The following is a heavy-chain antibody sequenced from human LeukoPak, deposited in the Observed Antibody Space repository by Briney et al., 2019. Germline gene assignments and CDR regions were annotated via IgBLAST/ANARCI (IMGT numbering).Heavy chain of an antibody. CDR2: IYPADSDT. Sequence: GESLEISCKGSGYSFTYYWIGWVRQMPGKGLEWMGIIYPADSDTRYSPSFQGQVTISADKSTSTAYLQWSSLKASDTAMYYCARQDGRALYYFDYCGQGTLVTVSS. CDR3: ARQDGRALYYFDY. J-gene: IGHJ4*02. CDR1: GYSFTYYW. V-gene: IGHV5-51*01. D-gene: IGHD5-24*01.